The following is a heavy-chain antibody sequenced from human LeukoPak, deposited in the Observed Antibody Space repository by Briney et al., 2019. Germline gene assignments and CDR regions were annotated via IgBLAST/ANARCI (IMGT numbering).Heavy chain of an antibody. V-gene: IGHV3-23*01. Sequence: PGGSLRLSCAASGFTFSSYAMSWVRQAPGKGLEWVSTISGRRDSTSYADSVKGRFTISRDNSKNTLYLQMNSLRAEDTAVYYCARDMRPGSWYTSFDYWGQGTLVTVSS. J-gene: IGHJ4*02. CDR1: GFTFSSYA. D-gene: IGHD6-13*01. CDR3: ARDMRPGSWYTSFDY. CDR2: ISGRRDST.